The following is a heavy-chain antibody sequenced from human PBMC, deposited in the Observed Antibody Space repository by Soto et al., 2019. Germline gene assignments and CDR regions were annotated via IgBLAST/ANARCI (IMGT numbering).Heavy chain of an antibody. V-gene: IGHV4-61*01. J-gene: IGHJ4*02. Sequence: SETLSLTCTVSGGSVSSSFFYWSWVRQPPGQRLEWIGYIYYTGTTNYNPSLASRVAMSVDTSKKQFTLNLRSLTAADTARYYCARLTTSSGMSHFDSWGQGMLVTVSS. CDR3: ARLTTSSGMSHFDS. D-gene: IGHD1-1*01. CDR1: GGSVSSSFFY. CDR2: IYYTGTT.